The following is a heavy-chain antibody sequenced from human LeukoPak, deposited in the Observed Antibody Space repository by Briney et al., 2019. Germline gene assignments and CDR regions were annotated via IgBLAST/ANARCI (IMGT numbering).Heavy chain of an antibody. Sequence: GGSLRLSCAASGFTLSSYAMTWVRQAPGRGLEWVSAISGGGVSTYYAVSVKGRFTITRDNSRNTLYLQLNRLRAEDTAVYYCAKDVDIVATVFDYWGQGTLVTVSS. V-gene: IGHV3-23*01. D-gene: IGHD5-12*01. CDR1: GFTLSSYA. CDR2: ISGGGVST. CDR3: AKDVDIVATVFDY. J-gene: IGHJ4*02.